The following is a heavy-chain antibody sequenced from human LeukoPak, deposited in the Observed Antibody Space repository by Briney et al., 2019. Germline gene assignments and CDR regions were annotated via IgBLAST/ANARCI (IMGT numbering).Heavy chain of an antibody. J-gene: IGHJ4*02. CDR3: GRVTDRCGSSSCYVDYFDY. V-gene: IGHV1-46*01. CDR2: INPRGGST. Sequence: ASVKVSCKAFGYTLSDYYMRWVRQVPGQGLEWMGTINPRGGSTTYAQKFQGRVTMTRDTSTSTVYMQLSSLRSEDTAVYYCGRVTDRCGSSSCYVDYFDYWGQGTLLTVSS. CDR1: GYTLSDYY. D-gene: IGHD2-2*01.